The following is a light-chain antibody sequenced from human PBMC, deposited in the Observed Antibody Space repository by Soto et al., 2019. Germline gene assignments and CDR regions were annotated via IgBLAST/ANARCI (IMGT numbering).Light chain of an antibody. CDR2: EVS. V-gene: IGLV2-14*01. J-gene: IGLJ1*01. Sequence: QSVLTQPASMSGSPGQSITISCTGTTNDIGDYNYVSWYQQHPGKAPKLMVFEVSNRPSGVSYRFSGSKSGNTASLTISGLQAEDEADYFCSSYSITTAYLFGTGTKVTVL. CDR3: SSYSITTAYL. CDR1: TNDIGDYNY.